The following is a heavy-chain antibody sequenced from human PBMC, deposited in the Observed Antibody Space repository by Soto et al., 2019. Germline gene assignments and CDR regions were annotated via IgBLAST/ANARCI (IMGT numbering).Heavy chain of an antibody. CDR3: ANGRAPGEPKD. Sequence: EVQLLESGGGLVQPGGSLRLSCAASGFTFSSYAMSWVSKAPGKGMEWVSAISGSGGRTYYADSVKGRFTISRDNSKNTRYLQMNSLRGEDTAGYYCANGRAPGEPKDWGQGTLVTFSS. CDR1: GFTFSSYA. J-gene: IGHJ4*02. CDR2: ISGSGGRT. V-gene: IGHV3-23*01.